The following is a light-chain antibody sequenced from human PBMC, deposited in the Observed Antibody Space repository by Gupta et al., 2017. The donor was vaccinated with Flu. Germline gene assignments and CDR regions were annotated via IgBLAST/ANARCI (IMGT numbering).Light chain of an antibody. CDR3: QQADAFPYT. CDR2: AAS. Sequence: DIQMTQSPSSVSASVGDRVTITCRASQDVSVWVSWYQQKSGEAPKLLILAASTLKSGVPSRFSGRGSGTDSTLTISSLQPEDFGTYYCQQADAFPYTFGQGTKLDI. J-gene: IGKJ2*01. V-gene: IGKV1D-12*01. CDR1: QDVSVW.